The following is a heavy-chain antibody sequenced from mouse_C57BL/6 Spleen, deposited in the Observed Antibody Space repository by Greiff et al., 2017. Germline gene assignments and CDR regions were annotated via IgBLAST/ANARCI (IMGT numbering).Heavy chain of an antibody. CDR3: ARGGYDYDWYFDV. V-gene: IGHV1-42*01. CDR1: GYSFTGYY. Sequence: EVQLQQSGPELVKPGASVKISCKASGYSFTGYYMNWVKQSPEKSLEWIGEINPSTGGTTYNQKFKAKATLTVDKSSSTAYMQLKSLTSEDSAVYYCARGGYDYDWYFDVWGTGTTVTVSS. D-gene: IGHD2-4*01. J-gene: IGHJ1*03. CDR2: INPSTGGT.